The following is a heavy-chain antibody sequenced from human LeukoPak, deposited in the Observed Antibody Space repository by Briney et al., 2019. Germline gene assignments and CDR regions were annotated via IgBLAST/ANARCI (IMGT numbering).Heavy chain of an antibody. D-gene: IGHD1-1*01. CDR2: ISSSSTTI. CDR3: AKKGQADDNGKPD. CDR1: GFTFSIYS. J-gene: IGHJ4*02. Sequence: PGGSLRLSCAASGFTFSIYSMNWVRQAPGKGLEWVSYISSSSTTIYYADSVRGRFTISRDNAKNSLYLQMNNLRADDTAVYYCAKKGQADDNGKPDWGQGTLVTVSS. V-gene: IGHV3-48*04.